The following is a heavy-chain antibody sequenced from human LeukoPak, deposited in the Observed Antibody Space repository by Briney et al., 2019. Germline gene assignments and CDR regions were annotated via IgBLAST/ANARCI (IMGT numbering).Heavy chain of an antibody. CDR1: GFTFSSYA. J-gene: IGHJ4*02. V-gene: IGHV3-30-3*01. CDR2: ISYDGSNK. CDR3: ASLYTAIER. D-gene: IGHD5-18*01. Sequence: GGSLRLSCAASGFTFSSYAMHWVRQAPGKGLEWVAVISYDGSNKYYADSVKGRFTISRDNSKNTLYLQMNSLRAEDTAVYYCASLYTAIERWGQGTLVTVSS.